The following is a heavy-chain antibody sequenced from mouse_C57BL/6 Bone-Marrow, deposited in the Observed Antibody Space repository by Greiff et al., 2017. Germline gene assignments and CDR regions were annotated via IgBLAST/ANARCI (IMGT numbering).Heavy chain of an antibody. Sequence: QVQLQQPGAELVMPGASVKLSCKASGYTFTSYWMNWVKQRPGQGLEWIGEIYPSDSYTNYNQKFKGKSTLTVDKSSSTAYMQLSSLTSEDSAVYYCAIGCSRRTVGDSWYIDVWGTGTAVTVTS. J-gene: IGHJ1*03. CDR2: IYPSDSYT. CDR3: AIGCSRRTVGDSWYIDV. V-gene: IGHV1-69*01. D-gene: IGHD1-3*01. CDR1: GYTFTSYW.